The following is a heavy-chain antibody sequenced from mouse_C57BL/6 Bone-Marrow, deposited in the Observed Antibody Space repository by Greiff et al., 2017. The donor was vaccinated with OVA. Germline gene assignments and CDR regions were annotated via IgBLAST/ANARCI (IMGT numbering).Heavy chain of an antibody. D-gene: IGHD2-1*01. V-gene: IGHV1-26*01. CDR2: INPNNGGT. CDR1: GYTFTDYY. CDR3: ARSFYYRYAMDY. J-gene: IGHJ4*01. Sequence: EVQLQQSGPELVKPGASVKISCKASGYTFTDYYMHWVKQSHGKSLEWIGDINPNNGGTSYNQKFKGKATLTVDKSSSTAYMELRSLTSEDAAVYYCARSFYYRYAMDYWGQGASVTVSS.